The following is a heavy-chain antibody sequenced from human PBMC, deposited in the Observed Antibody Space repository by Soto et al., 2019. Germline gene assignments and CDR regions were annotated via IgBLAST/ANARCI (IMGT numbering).Heavy chain of an antibody. Sequence: ASVKVSCKASGYTFTSYYMHWVRQAPGQGLEWMGWISAYNGNTNYAQKLQGRVTMTTDTSTSTAYMELRSLRSDDTAVYYCARDSSVAGTEDFDYWGQGTLVTVSS. V-gene: IGHV1-18*04. J-gene: IGHJ4*02. CDR1: GYTFTSYY. CDR3: ARDSSVAGTEDFDY. D-gene: IGHD6-19*01. CDR2: ISAYNGNT.